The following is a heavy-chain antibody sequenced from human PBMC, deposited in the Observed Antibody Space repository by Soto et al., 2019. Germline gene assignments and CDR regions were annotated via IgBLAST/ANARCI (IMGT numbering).Heavy chain of an antibody. J-gene: IGHJ4*02. D-gene: IGHD3-16*02. CDR2: MSGSGANT. Sequence: EVQLLESGGGFVQPGGSLRLSCAASGFTFSTYAMSWVRQSPGKGLEWVSAMSGSGANTHHADSVKGRFTISRDNSKNTLYLQMNSLRAEDTAVYFCAKASSYTSVSCHLAPFEFWGQGTLVTVSS. CDR1: GFTFSTYA. V-gene: IGHV3-23*01. CDR3: AKASSYTSVSCHLAPFEF.